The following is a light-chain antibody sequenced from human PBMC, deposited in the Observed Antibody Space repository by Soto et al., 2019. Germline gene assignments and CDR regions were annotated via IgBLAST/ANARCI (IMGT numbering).Light chain of an antibody. Sequence: QAVVTQEPSLTVSPGGTVTLTCGSSTGAVTSGHYPYWFQQKPGQAPRTLIYDTTDKHSWTPARFSGSLFGGKAALTLSGAQHEDEAEYYCLLSYRGAILFGGGTKLTVL. J-gene: IGLJ2*01. CDR1: TGAVTSGHY. CDR2: DTT. CDR3: LLSYRGAIL. V-gene: IGLV7-46*01.